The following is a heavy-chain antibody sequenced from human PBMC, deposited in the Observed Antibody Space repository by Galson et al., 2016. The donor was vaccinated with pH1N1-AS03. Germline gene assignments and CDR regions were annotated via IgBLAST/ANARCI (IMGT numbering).Heavy chain of an antibody. J-gene: IGHJ6*02. V-gene: IGHV1-18*01. D-gene: IGHD4-17*01. CDR3: ARDTMTTDRYFYYGMDS. CDR1: GYTLTTYG. CDR2: IGAYNDDT. Sequence: QSGAEVKETGASVKVSCKPSGYTLTTYGISWVRQAPGQGLEWMGGIGAYNDDTMYAQNLQGRVTLTTDTSTTTAYMELRSLTSKDTAAYYCARDTMTTDRYFYYGMDSWGQGTTVTVS.